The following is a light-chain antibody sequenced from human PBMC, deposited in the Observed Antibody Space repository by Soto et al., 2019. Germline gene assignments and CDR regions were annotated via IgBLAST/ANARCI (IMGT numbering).Light chain of an antibody. CDR2: EGS. V-gene: IGLV2-23*01. CDR1: TSNVGTYKF. Sequence: QLVLTQPASVSGSPGQSITISCTGTTSNVGTYKFVSWYQYHPGKAPKLIIYEGSKRPSGVSSRFSGSKSGNTASLTISGLQADDDGDYYCSSYAGGSSMVFGGGTQLT. J-gene: IGLJ3*02. CDR3: SSYAGGSSMV.